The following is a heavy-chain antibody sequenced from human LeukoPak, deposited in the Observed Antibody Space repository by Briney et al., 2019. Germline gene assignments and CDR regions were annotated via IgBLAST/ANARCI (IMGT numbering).Heavy chain of an antibody. CDR3: ARESFSDRGYYMDV. J-gene: IGHJ6*03. D-gene: IGHD1-14*01. Sequence: SGGSLRLSCAASGFIVSSNYMTWVRQAPGKGLEWVSLIYSGGSTYYADSVKGRFTISRDKSKNTLYLQMNSLRAEDTAVYYCARESFSDRGYYMDVWGKGTPVPVSS. CDR2: IYSGGST. CDR1: GFIVSSNY. V-gene: IGHV3-66*01.